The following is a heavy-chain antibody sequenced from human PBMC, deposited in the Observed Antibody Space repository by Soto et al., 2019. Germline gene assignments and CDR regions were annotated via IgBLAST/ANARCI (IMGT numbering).Heavy chain of an antibody. CDR1: GGTFGNYG. Sequence: SVKVSCKASGGTFGNYGISWLRQAPGQGLEWMGGTIPIFDTPHYAQKFRDRVTITADATSTAYMELTSLTSEDTATYYCARDREDGSGTKYNWFDSWGQGTLVTVSA. CDR3: ARDREDGSGTKYNWFDS. CDR2: TIPIFDTP. D-gene: IGHD3-10*01. V-gene: IGHV1-69*13. J-gene: IGHJ5*01.